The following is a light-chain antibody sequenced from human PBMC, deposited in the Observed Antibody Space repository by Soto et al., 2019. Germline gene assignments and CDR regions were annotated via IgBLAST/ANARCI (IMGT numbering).Light chain of an antibody. J-gene: IGKJ1*01. Sequence: DIQMTQSPSTLSAFIDDRVTISCRASQSVGDWLAWYQQKPGKAPKLLIYQASVLETGVPPRFSGSGSGTDFTLTITSLQPDDFATYYCQQYTNYPWTFGQGTKVEIK. CDR2: QAS. CDR1: QSVGDW. V-gene: IGKV1-5*03. CDR3: QQYTNYPWT.